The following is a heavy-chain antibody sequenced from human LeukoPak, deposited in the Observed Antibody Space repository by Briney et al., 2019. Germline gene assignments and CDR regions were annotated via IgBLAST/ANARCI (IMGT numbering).Heavy chain of an antibody. CDR1: GFTFICSA. D-gene: IGHD6-13*01. V-gene: IGHV3-73*01. J-gene: IGHJ5*02. CDR3: TRHPPYSSSWYWFDH. CDR2: IRSKANSYAT. Sequence: GGSLSLSFAASGFTFICSAMHWVRPASGKGLEWVGRIRSKANSYATAYAASVKGRFTISRHDSKNTAYLQMNSLKTEDTAVYYCTRHPPYSSSWYWFDHWGQGTLVTVSS.